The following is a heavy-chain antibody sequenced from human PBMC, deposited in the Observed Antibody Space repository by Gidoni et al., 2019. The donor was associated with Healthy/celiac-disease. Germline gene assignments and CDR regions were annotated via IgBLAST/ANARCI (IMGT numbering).Heavy chain of an antibody. Sequence: QVKLVESGGGVVQPGRSLSLSCAASGFTCSNYDMHGVRQAPGKGLEWVAGPSYDGSNKYYADSVKGRFTISRDNSKNTLYLQMNSLRAEDTAVYYCAREAPDYGDYYFDYWGQGTLVTVSS. D-gene: IGHD4-17*01. CDR1: GFTCSNYD. J-gene: IGHJ4*02. CDR3: AREAPDYGDYYFDY. V-gene: IGHV3-30*04. CDR2: PSYDGSNK.